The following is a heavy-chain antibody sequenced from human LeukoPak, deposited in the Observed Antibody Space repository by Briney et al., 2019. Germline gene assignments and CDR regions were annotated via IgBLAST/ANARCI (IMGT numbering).Heavy chain of an antibody. J-gene: IGHJ6*02. D-gene: IGHD2-2*01. CDR2: INNSGST. V-gene: IGHV4-34*01. Sequence: SETLSLTCAVYGGSFSGYYWSWIRQPPGKGLEWIGEINNSGSTNYNPSLKSRVTISVDTSKNQFSLKLSSVTAADTAVYYCARALTPLDIVVVPAASPGGMDVWGQGTTVTVSS. CDR1: GGSFSGYY. CDR3: ARALTPLDIVVVPAASPGGMDV.